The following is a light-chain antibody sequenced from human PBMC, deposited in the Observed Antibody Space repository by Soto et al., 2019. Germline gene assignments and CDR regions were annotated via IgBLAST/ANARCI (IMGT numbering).Light chain of an antibody. J-gene: IGLJ2*01. Sequence: QSVLTQPPSASGTPGQRVTISSSGSSSNIGSNYVYWYQQLPGTAPKLLIYRNNQRPSVVPDRFSGSQSGTSASLAISGLRSEDEADYYCASWDDSLSGVVFGGGTKLTVL. CDR3: ASWDDSLSGVV. CDR2: RNN. V-gene: IGLV1-47*01. CDR1: SSNIGSNY.